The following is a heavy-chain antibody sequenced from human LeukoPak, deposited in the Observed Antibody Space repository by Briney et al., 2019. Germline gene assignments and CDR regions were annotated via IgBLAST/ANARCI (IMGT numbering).Heavy chain of an antibody. CDR1: GYTFTGYY. J-gene: IGHJ5*02. Sequence: ASVKVSCKASGYTFTGYYMHWVRQAPGQGLEWMGWINPNSGGTNYAQKFQGWVTMTRDTSISTAYMELSRLRSDDTAVYYCARGLPHSSSWYRVGMSWFDPWGQGTLVTVSS. CDR3: ARGLPHSSSWYRVGMSWFDP. V-gene: IGHV1-2*04. D-gene: IGHD6-13*01. CDR2: INPNSGGT.